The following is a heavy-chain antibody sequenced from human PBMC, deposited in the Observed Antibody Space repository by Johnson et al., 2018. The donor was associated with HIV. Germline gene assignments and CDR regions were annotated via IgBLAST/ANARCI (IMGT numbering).Heavy chain of an antibody. V-gene: IGHV3-20*04. CDR1: GFTFDDYG. J-gene: IGHJ3*02. Sequence: VQLVESGGGVVRPGGSLRLSCAASGFTFDDYGLAWVRQAPGKGLEWVSGIHWNGAGTGYADSVKGRFTISRDNSKNTLYLKMNSLRAEDTAVYYCAKSTQANILRESGPYGAFDIWGQGTMVTVSS. CDR3: AKSTQANILRESGPYGAFDI. D-gene: IGHD3-10*01. CDR2: IHWNGAGT.